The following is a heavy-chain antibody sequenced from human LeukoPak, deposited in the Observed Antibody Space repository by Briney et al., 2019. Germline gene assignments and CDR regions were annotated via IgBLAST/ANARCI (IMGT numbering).Heavy chain of an antibody. J-gene: IGHJ3*02. V-gene: IGHV4-59*01. CDR1: GGSITSDH. Sequence: SETLSLTCTVSGGSITSDHWNWIRQPPGKGLEWIGCIYYSGSTYYNPSLKSRVTISVDMSKSQFSLRLTSVTAADTAVYYCARKNDFDIWGQGTLVTVSS. D-gene: IGHD2/OR15-2a*01. CDR2: IYYSGST. CDR3: ARKNDFDI.